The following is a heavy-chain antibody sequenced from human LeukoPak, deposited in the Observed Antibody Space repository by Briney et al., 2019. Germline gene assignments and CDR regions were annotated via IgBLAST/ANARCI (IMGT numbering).Heavy chain of an antibody. Sequence: ASVKVSCKASGYTFTSYDINWVRQAPGQGLEWMGWISAYNGNTNYAQKLQGRVTMTTDTSTSTAYMELRSLRSDDTAVYYCARDLVYYGSGSLGDYWGQGTLVTVSS. V-gene: IGHV1-18*01. CDR3: ARDLVYYGSGSLGDY. J-gene: IGHJ4*02. CDR1: GYTFTSYD. D-gene: IGHD3-10*01. CDR2: ISAYNGNT.